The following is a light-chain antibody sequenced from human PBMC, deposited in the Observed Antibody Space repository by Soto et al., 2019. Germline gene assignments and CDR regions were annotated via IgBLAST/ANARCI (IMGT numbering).Light chain of an antibody. J-gene: IGLJ2*01. Sequence: QSVLTQPPSVSAAPGQKVTISCSGSSSNIGNNYVSWYQQLPGTAPKLLIYDNNKRPSGIPDRFSGSKSGTSASLAIHGLQSEDEADYHCAAWDDSLNGPVFGGGTKLTVL. CDR3: AAWDDSLNGPV. V-gene: IGLV1-51*01. CDR2: DNN. CDR1: SSNIGNNY.